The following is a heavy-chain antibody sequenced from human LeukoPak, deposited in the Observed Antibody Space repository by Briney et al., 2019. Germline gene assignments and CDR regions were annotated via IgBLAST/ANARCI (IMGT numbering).Heavy chain of an antibody. CDR2: INSAGSTT. J-gene: IGHJ4*02. V-gene: IGHV3-74*01. CDR1: GFTFTTYW. CDR3: ARGGAYSSGPFDY. Sequence: ETGGSLSLSCAASGFTFTTYWMHWVRQAPGKALVWVSRINSAGSTTIYVDSVQGRFTISRDNAKNTLYLQMNSLRAEDTAVYYCARGGAYSSGPFDYWGQGTLVTVSS. D-gene: IGHD6-25*01.